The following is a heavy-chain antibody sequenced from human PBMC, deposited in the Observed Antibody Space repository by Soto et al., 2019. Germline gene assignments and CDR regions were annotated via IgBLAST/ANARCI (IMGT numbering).Heavy chain of an antibody. CDR2: IGTAGDT. CDR3: ARDSVTMVRGVISGDAFDI. J-gene: IGHJ3*02. D-gene: IGHD3-10*01. Sequence: EVQLVESGGGLVQPGGSLRLSCAASGFTFSSYDMHWVRQATGKGLEWVSAIGTAGDTYYPGSVKGRFTISRENAKNSLYIQMNSLRAEDTAVYYCARDSVTMVRGVISGDAFDIWGQGTMVTVSS. V-gene: IGHV3-13*01. CDR1: GFTFSSYD.